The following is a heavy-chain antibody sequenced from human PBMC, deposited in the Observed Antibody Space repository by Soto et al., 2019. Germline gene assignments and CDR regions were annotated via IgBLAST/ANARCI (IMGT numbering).Heavy chain of an antibody. J-gene: IGHJ4*02. V-gene: IGHV1-69*19. D-gene: IGHD3-10*01. CDR3: AREVQVHTPAFVY. CDR2: ISPMFSAA. CDR1: GGTFNTYA. Sequence: QVQLVQSGAEMKKPGSSVKVSCQSSGGTFNTYAMNWVRQAPGQGPEWMGDISPMFSAANYAPKFQGRVTITADESTGTSYMQLSSLTSEDTALYFCAREVQVHTPAFVYWGQGTLVTVS.